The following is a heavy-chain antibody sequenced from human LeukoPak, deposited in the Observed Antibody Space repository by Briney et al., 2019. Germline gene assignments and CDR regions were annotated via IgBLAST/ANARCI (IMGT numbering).Heavy chain of an antibody. CDR2: VFYTGST. CDR1: GASMSSYF. V-gene: IGHV4-59*01. Sequence: PSETLSLTCTVSGASMSSYFWNWIRQPPGKGLEWIGYVFYTGSTNYNPSLKGRVTISIDMSKNQFSLNLSSVTAADTAVYYCARRTEYDGMDVWGQGTTVTVSS. J-gene: IGHJ6*02. D-gene: IGHD2/OR15-2a*01. CDR3: ARRTEYDGMDV.